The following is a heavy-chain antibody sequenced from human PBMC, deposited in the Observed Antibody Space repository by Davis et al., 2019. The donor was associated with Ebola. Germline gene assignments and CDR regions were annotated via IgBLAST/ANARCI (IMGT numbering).Heavy chain of an antibody. D-gene: IGHD4-17*01. J-gene: IGHJ4*02. V-gene: IGHV3-53*01. Sequence: GESLKISCAASGFTVSTHYMSWVRQAPGKGLEWISILYSGGTTYYADSVQGRFTISSDNSKNTVSLQMNNLRAEDTAVYYCTRAVTVTTVFDYWGQGTLVTVSS. CDR1: GFTVSTHY. CDR2: LYSGGTT. CDR3: TRAVTVTTVFDY.